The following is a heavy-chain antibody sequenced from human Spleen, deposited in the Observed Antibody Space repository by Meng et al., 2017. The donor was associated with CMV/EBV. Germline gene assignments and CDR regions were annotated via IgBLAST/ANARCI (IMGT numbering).Heavy chain of an antibody. Sequence: GESLKISCASSGFTFSAYSINWVRQAPGKGLEWVSSISTTSTYIYDADSVKGRFTISRDNAKSSLYLQMDSLRAEDTAVYYCAGFGVAITNGLDVWGRGTTVTVSS. V-gene: IGHV3-21*06. J-gene: IGHJ6*02. D-gene: IGHD3-3*01. CDR1: GFTFSAYS. CDR2: ISTTSTYI. CDR3: AGFGVAITNGLDV.